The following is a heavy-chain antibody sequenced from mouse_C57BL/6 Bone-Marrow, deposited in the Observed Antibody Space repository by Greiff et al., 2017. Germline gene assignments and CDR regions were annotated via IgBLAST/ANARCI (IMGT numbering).Heavy chain of an antibody. CDR3: AREGLDSSGHWFAY. Sequence: VQLQQPGAELVKPGASVKLSCKASGYTFTSYWMQWVKQRPGQGLEWIGEIDPSDSYTNYNQKFKGKATLTVDTSSSTAYMQLSSLTSEDSAVYYCAREGLDSSGHWFAYWGQGTLVTVSA. CDR2: IDPSDSYT. D-gene: IGHD3-2*02. J-gene: IGHJ3*01. CDR1: GYTFTSYW. V-gene: IGHV1-50*01.